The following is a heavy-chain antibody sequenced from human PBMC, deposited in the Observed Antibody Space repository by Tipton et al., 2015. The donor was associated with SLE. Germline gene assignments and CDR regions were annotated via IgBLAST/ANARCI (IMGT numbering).Heavy chain of an antibody. CDR3: ASTLVISVYTARGYMDV. CDR1: GYSISSGYY. J-gene: IGHJ6*03. D-gene: IGHD5-18*01. Sequence: PSLTCTVSGYSISSGYYWGWIRQPPGKGLEWIGSIYHSGSTYYNPSLKSRVTISVDTSKNQFSLKLSSVTAADTAVYYCASTLVISVYTARGYMDVWGKGTTVTVSS. V-gene: IGHV4-38-2*02. CDR2: IYHSGST.